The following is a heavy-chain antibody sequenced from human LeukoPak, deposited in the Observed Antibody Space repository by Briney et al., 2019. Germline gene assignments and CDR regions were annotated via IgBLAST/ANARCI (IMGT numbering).Heavy chain of an antibody. V-gene: IGHV4-30-2*01. CDR1: GASISSGGYS. Sequence: SETLSLTCAVSGASISSGGYSWSWIRQPPGKGLEWIGYIYHSGSTYYNPSLKSRVTISVDRSKNQFSLKLSSVTAADTAVYYCASNYYYDSSGYAFDIWGQGTMVTVSS. CDR3: ASNYYYDSSGYAFDI. CDR2: IYHSGST. J-gene: IGHJ3*02. D-gene: IGHD3-22*01.